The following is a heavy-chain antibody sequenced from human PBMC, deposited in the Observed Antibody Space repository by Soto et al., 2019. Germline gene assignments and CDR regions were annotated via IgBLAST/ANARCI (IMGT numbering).Heavy chain of an antibody. CDR3: ARAKVVGAKTPYYGMDV. J-gene: IGHJ6*02. Sequence: QVQLVQSGAEVKKPGSSVKVSCKASGGTFSSYAISWVRQAPGQGLEWMGGIIPIFGTANYAQKFQGRVTITADESTSTAYMELSSLRSEDTAVYYCARAKVVGAKTPYYGMDVWGQGTTVTVSS. V-gene: IGHV1-69*01. CDR2: IIPIFGTA. D-gene: IGHD1-26*01. CDR1: GGTFSSYA.